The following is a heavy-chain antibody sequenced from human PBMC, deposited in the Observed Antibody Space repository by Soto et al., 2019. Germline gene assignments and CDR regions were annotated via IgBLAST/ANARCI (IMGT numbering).Heavy chain of an antibody. V-gene: IGHV4-30-2*01. CDR2: IYHSGST. Sequence: SETLSLTCAVSGGSISSGGYSWSWIRQPPGKGLEWIGYIYHSGSTYYNPSLKSRVTISVDRSKNQLSLKLSSVTAADTAVYYCARAPPLRSYFDYWGQGTMVTVYS. CDR1: GGSISSGGYS. CDR3: ARAPPLRSYFDY. J-gene: IGHJ4*02.